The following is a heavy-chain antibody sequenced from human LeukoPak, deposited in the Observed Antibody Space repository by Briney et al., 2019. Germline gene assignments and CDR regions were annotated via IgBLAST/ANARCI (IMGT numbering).Heavy chain of an antibody. Sequence: QPGGSLRLSCAASGFIFNNYWMSWVRQAPGKGPEWVANINQDGKKRNYVDSVKGRFIISRDDAKNSLYLQMNSLTAEDTAIYYCTRDLAAAATWGQGTLVTVSS. D-gene: IGHD6-13*01. CDR1: GFIFNNYW. CDR2: INQDGKKR. J-gene: IGHJ5*02. V-gene: IGHV3-7*03. CDR3: TRDLAAAAT.